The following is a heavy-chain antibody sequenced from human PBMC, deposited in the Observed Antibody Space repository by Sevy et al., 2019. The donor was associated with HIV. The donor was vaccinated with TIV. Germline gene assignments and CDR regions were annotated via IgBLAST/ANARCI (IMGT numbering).Heavy chain of an antibody. CDR2: ISGSGTRT. CDR3: AKGGGGHYDPDEIGYYFYYYNMDV. Sequence: GESLKISCAVSGFSFDSYGMTWVRQAPGKGLEWVSGISGSGTRTYYADSVKGRFSISRDNSKNRLYLQMNSLRSGDTAIYYCAKGGGGHYDPDEIGYYFYYYNMDVWGKGTTVTVSS. J-gene: IGHJ6*03. CDR1: GFSFDSYG. V-gene: IGHV3-23*01. D-gene: IGHD3-22*01.